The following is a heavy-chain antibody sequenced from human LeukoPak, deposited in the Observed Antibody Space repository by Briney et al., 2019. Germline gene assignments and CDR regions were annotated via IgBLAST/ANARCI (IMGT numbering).Heavy chain of an antibody. D-gene: IGHD6-19*01. Sequence: ASVKVSCKASGYTFTGYYMHWVRQAPGHGLEWMGWINPNSGGTNYAQKFQGRVTMTRDTSISTAYMELSRLRSDDTAVYYCARVDSLVVAGFFDYWGQGTLVTVSS. CDR3: ARVDSLVVAGFFDY. V-gene: IGHV1-2*02. J-gene: IGHJ4*02. CDR1: GYTFTGYY. CDR2: INPNSGGT.